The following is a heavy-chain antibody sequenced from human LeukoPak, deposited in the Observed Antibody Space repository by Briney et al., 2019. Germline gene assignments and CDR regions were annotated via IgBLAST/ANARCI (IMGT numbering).Heavy chain of an antibody. Sequence: GGSLRLSCVVSGISLSNYAMTWVRQAPGRGLEWVSYISERGGSTTYADSVKGRFTISRDTSLNTLYLQMNNLRAEDTAVYFCAKRGFVIRGLLVIGYHQEAYHYDFWGQGVLVTVSS. CDR3: AKRGFVIRGLLVIGYHQEAYHYDF. CDR1: GISLSNYA. V-gene: IGHV3-23*01. D-gene: IGHD3-10*01. J-gene: IGHJ4*02. CDR2: ISERGGST.